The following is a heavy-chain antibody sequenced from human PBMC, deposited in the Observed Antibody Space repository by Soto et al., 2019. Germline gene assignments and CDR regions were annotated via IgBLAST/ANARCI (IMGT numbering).Heavy chain of an antibody. CDR2: IYRGGST. V-gene: IGHV3-66*01. J-gene: IGHJ6*02. CDR1: GFTVSDNS. D-gene: IGHD3-22*01. Sequence: EVQLVESGGGLVQPGGSLRLSCAASGFTVSDNSMTWVRQAPGKGLEWVSVIYRGGSTNYADSVRGRFPISRDNSKNTLYLQINSLRDEDTALYYCARDKALVVPSLVNSDYYYYAMDVWGQGTTVTVSS. CDR3: ARDKALVVPSLVNSDYYYYAMDV.